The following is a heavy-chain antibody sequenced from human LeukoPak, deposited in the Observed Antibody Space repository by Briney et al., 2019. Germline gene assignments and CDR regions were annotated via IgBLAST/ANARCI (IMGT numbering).Heavy chain of an antibody. Sequence: GGSLRLSCAASGFTFSSYWMHWVRQAPGKGLVWVSRINSDGSSTSYADSVKGRFTISRDNAKNTLYLQMNSLRAEDTAVYYCAREGVVGAILGYWGQGSLVTVSP. CDR1: GFTFSSYW. V-gene: IGHV3-74*01. CDR2: INSDGSST. J-gene: IGHJ4*02. CDR3: AREGVVGAILGY. D-gene: IGHD1-26*01.